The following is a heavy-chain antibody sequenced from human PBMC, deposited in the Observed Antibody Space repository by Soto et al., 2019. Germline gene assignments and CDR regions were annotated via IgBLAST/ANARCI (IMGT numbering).Heavy chain of an antibody. V-gene: IGHV5-51*01. CDR1: GYRFTSYW. D-gene: IGHD2-15*01. CDR3: ARHGLDCSGGSCYSRAFDI. CDR2: IYPGDSDT. J-gene: IGHJ3*02. Sequence: GESLKISCRTSGYRFTSYWIGWVRQMPGKGLEWMGIIYPGDSDTRYSPSFQGQVTISADKSISTAYLQWSSLKASDTAMYYCARHGLDCSGGSCYSRAFDIWGQGTMVTVSS.